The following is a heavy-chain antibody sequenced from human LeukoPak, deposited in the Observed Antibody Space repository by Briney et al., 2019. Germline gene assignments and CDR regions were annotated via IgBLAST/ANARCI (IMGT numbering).Heavy chain of an antibody. Sequence: GGSLRLSCAASGFTVSSNYMSWVRQAPGKGLEWVSVIYSGGSKYYADSVKGRFTISRDNSKNTLYLQMNSLRAEDTAVYYCAKDYSSSCDYWGQGTLVTVSS. V-gene: IGHV3-53*05. CDR3: AKDYSSSCDY. CDR2: IYSGGSK. CDR1: GFTVSSNY. J-gene: IGHJ4*02. D-gene: IGHD6-13*01.